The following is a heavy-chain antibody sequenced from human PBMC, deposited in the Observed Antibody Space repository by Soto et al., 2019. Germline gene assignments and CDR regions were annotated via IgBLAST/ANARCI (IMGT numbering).Heavy chain of an antibody. CDR3: ARDGHSSGWLDY. D-gene: IGHD6-19*01. CDR1: GFTFSSYA. Sequence: QVQLVESGGGVVQPGRSLRLSCAASGFTFSSYAMHWVRQAPGKGLEWVAVISYDGSNKYYADSVKGRFTISRDNSKNTLYMQMNSLRAEDTAVYYCARDGHSSGWLDYWGQGTLVTASS. CDR2: ISYDGSNK. V-gene: IGHV3-30-3*01. J-gene: IGHJ4*02.